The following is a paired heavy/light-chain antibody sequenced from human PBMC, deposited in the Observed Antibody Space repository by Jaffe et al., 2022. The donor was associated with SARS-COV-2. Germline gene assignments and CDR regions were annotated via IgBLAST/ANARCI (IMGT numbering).Light chain of an antibody. V-gene: IGKV1-16*02. Sequence: DIQMTQSPSSLSASVGDRVTITCRASQGISNYLAWFQQKPGKAPKSLIYAASSLQSGVPSKFSGSGSGTDFTLTISSLQPEDFATYYCQQYNSYPRTFGGGTKVEIK. CDR1: QGISNY. CDR2: AAS. CDR3: QQYNSYPRT. J-gene: IGKJ4*01.
Heavy chain of an antibody. CDR2: ISSSSSTI. D-gene: IGHD3-3*01. V-gene: IGHV3-48*02. Sequence: EVQLVESGGGLVQPGGSLRLSCAASGFTFSSYSMNWVRQAPGKGLEWVSYISSSSSTIYYADSVKGRFTISRDNAKNSLYLQMNSLRDEDTAVYYCARDGTEQSSTLEWLLTTYYYYYGMDVWGQGTTVTVSS. CDR1: GFTFSSYS. J-gene: IGHJ6*02. CDR3: ARDGTEQSSTLEWLLTTYYYYYGMDV.